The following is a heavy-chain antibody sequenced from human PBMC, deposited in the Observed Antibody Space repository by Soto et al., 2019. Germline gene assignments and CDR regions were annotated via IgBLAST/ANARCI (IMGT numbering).Heavy chain of an antibody. CDR2: TYYRSKWYN. CDR3: ARGMAATLYGMEV. J-gene: IGHJ6*01. V-gene: IGHV6-1*01. D-gene: IGHD6-6*01. Sequence: SETLPLTCAISVDSVSSNSAAWNWIIQSPSRGLEWLGRTYYRSKWYNDYAVSVKSRITINPDTSKNQFSLQLNSVTPEDTAVYYCARGMAATLYGMEVLGQRTTVIV. CDR1: VDSVSSNSAA.